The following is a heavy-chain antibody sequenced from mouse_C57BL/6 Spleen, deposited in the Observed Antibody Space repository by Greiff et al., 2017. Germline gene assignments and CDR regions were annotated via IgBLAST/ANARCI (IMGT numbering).Heavy chain of an antibody. D-gene: IGHD2-3*01. V-gene: IGHV14-2*01. J-gene: IGHJ3*01. Sequence: EVQLQQSGAELVKPGASVKLSCTASGFNIKDYYMHWVKQRTEQGLEWIGRIVPEGGETKYAPKFQGKATITADTSSNTAYLQLSSLTSEDTAVYYCGSYDPWFAYWGQGTLVTVSA. CDR3: GSYDPWFAY. CDR2: IVPEGGET. CDR1: GFNIKDYY.